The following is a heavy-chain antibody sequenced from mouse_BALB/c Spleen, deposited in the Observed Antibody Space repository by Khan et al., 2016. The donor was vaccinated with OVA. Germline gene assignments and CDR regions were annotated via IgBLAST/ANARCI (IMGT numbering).Heavy chain of an antibody. CDR1: GYTFSSYY. V-gene: IGHV1S81*02. J-gene: IGHJ3*01. Sequence: QVQLQQSGAELVKPGASVKLSCKASGYTFSSYYMYWVKQRPGQGLEWIGGINPNNGGPNFNEKFKTKATLTVDKSSSTAYMHLSSLTSADSAVSYCTRSGYANPFAYWGQGTLVTVSP. D-gene: IGHD2-2*01. CDR3: TRSGYANPFAY. CDR2: INPNNGGP.